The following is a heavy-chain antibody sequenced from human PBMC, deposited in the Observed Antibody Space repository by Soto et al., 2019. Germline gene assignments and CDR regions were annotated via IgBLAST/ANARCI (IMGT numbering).Heavy chain of an antibody. J-gene: IGHJ4*02. D-gene: IGHD6-19*01. CDR2: ISYDGSNK. V-gene: IGHV3-30-3*01. Sequence: PGGSRRLSCAASGFTFSSYAMHWVRQAPGKGLEWVAVISYDGSNKYYADSVKGRFTISRDNSKNTLYLQMNSLRAEDTAVYYCARDQKVIAVNYYFDYWGQGTLVTVSS. CDR1: GFTFSSYA. CDR3: ARDQKVIAVNYYFDY.